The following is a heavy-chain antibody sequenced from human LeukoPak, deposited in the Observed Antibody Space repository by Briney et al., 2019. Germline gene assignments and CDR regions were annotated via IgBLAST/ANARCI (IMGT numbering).Heavy chain of an antibody. CDR1: GYTFTIYG. D-gene: IGHD6-13*01. CDR3: ARHSFIAAADNFDY. Sequence: ASVTVSCKASGYTFTIYGISWVRQAPGQGLEWMGWISAYNGNTNYAQKLQGRVTMTTDTSTSTAYMELRSLRSDDTAVYYCARHSFIAAADNFDYWGQGTLVTVSS. CDR2: ISAYNGNT. J-gene: IGHJ4*02. V-gene: IGHV1-18*01.